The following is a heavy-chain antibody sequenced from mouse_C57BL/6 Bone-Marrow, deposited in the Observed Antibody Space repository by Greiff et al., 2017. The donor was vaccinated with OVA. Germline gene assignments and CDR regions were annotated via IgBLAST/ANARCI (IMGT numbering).Heavy chain of an antibody. CDR1: GFTFSDYG. V-gene: IGHV5-17*01. CDR3: ARRLLWLRAYDYAMDY. Sequence: EVKVVESGGGLVQPGGSLQLSCAASGFTFSDYGMHWVRQAPEKGLEWVAYISSGSSTIYSADTVKGRFTISRDNAKNTLFLQRTRLRSEDTAMYYWARRLLWLRAYDYAMDYWGQGTSVTVSS. J-gene: IGHJ4*01. D-gene: IGHD2-2*01. CDR2: ISSGSSTI.